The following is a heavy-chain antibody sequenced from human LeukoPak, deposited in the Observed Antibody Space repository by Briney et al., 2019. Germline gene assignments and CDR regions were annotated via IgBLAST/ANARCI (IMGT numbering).Heavy chain of an antibody. D-gene: IGHD6-13*01. Sequence: GGSLRLSCAASGFTFSSYWMHWVRQAPGKGLVWVSRINSDGSSTSYADSVKGRFTISRDNATNTLYLQINSLKAEDTAVYYCARASIKRLQQLAMGINFDYWGQGTLVTVSS. CDR3: ARASIKRLQQLAMGINFDY. J-gene: IGHJ4*02. V-gene: IGHV3-74*01. CDR2: INSDGSST. CDR1: GFTFSSYW.